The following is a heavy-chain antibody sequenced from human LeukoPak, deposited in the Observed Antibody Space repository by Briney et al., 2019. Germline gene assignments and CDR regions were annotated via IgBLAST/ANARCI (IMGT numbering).Heavy chain of an antibody. J-gene: IGHJ5*02. Sequence: ASVKVSCKASGYTFTGYYMHWVRQAPGQGLEWMGWINPNSGGTNYAQKFQGGVTMTRDTSISTAYMELSRLRSDDTAVYYCARGGELLRSSWFDPWGQGTLVTVSS. D-gene: IGHD1-26*01. CDR1: GYTFTGYY. CDR2: INPNSGGT. CDR3: ARGGELLRSSWFDP. V-gene: IGHV1-2*02.